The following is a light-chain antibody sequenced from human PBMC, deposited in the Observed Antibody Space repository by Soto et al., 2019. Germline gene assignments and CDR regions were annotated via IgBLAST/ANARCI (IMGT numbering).Light chain of an antibody. V-gene: IGLV4-69*01. Sequence: QSVLTQSPSASASLGASVKLTCTLSSGHSSYAIAWHQQQPEKGPRYLMKLNSDGSHSKGDGIPDRFSGSSSGAERYLTISSLQSEDEADYYCQTWGTGIRVFGTGTKVTVL. CDR2: LNSDGSH. CDR3: QTWGTGIRV. J-gene: IGLJ1*01. CDR1: SGHSSYA.